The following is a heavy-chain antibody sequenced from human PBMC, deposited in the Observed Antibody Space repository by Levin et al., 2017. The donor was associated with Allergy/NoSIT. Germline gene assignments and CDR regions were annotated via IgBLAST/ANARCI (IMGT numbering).Heavy chain of an antibody. CDR3: ARHLPEYSSSWYADYYYYGMDV. CDR2: IYYSGST. J-gene: IGHJ6*02. CDR1: GGSISSSSYY. Sequence: SETLSLTCTVSGGSISSSSYYWGWIRQPPGKGLEWIGSIYYSGSTYYNPSLKSRVTISVDTSKNQFSLKLSSVTAADTAVYYCARHLPEYSSSWYADYYYYGMDVWGQGTTVTVSS. V-gene: IGHV4-39*01. D-gene: IGHD6-13*01.